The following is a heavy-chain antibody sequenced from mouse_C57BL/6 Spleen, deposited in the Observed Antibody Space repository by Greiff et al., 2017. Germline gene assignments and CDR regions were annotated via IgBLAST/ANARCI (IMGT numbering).Heavy chain of an antibody. J-gene: IGHJ1*03. CDR1: GYTFTSYW. Sequence: QVQLQQPGAELVKPGASVKLSCKASGYTFTSYWMHWVKQRPGRGLEWIGRIDPNSGGTKYNEKFKSKATLTVDKPASTAYMQLSSLTSEDSADYYCACGRNNYDRWYFDFWGTGTPVTVSA. CDR3: ACGRNNYDRWYFDF. CDR2: IDPNSGGT. D-gene: IGHD2-12*01. V-gene: IGHV1-72*01.